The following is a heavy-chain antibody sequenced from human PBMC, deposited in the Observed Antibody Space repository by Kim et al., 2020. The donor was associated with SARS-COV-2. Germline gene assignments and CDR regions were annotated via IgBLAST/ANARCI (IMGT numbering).Heavy chain of an antibody. Sequence: GGSLRLSCAASGFTFDDYAMHWVRQAPGKGLEWVSGISWNSGSIGYADSVKGRFTISRDNAKNSLYLQMNSLRAEDTALYYCAKDMGRWLQSLGFDYWGQGTLVTVSS. V-gene: IGHV3-9*01. D-gene: IGHD5-12*01. J-gene: IGHJ4*02. CDR1: GFTFDDYA. CDR3: AKDMGRWLQSLGFDY. CDR2: ISWNSGSI.